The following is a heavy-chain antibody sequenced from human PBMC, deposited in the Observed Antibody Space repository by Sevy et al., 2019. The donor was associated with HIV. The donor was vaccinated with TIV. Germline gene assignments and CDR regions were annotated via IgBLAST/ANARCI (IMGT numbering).Heavy chain of an antibody. J-gene: IGHJ4*02. CDR3: AGVAVEYCTNDCYHRFDH. D-gene: IGHD2-8*01. Sequence: GGSLRLSCVASGFTFPIYSVLWVRQAPGKGLEWLTLISYDGNYKYYADSVKGRFTIYRDISNNILYLQMSSLQVEDTALYFCAGVAVEYCTNDCYHRFDHWGLGTLVTVSS. CDR2: ISYDGNYK. CDR1: GFTFPIYS. V-gene: IGHV3-30*04.